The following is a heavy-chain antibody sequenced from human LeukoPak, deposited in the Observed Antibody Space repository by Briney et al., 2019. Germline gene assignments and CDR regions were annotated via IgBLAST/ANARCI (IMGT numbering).Heavy chain of an antibody. Sequence: ASVKVSCKASGYTFTSYGISWVRQAPGQGLEWMGWISAYNGNTNYAQKLQGRVTMTTDTSTSTAYMALRSLRSDDTAVYYCARSFLTGPLGPYGMDVWGQGTPVTVSS. V-gene: IGHV1-18*01. J-gene: IGHJ6*02. CDR3: ARSFLTGPLGPYGMDV. D-gene: IGHD3-9*01. CDR2: ISAYNGNT. CDR1: GYTFTSYG.